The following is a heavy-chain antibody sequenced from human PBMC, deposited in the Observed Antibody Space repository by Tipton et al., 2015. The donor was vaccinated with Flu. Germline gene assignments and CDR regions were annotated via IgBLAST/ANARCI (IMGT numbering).Heavy chain of an antibody. D-gene: IGHD4-11*01. V-gene: IGHV5-51*01. Sequence: VQLVQSGAVVKKPGESLKISCKASGYTFTSYWIAWVRQMPGKGLEWMGVIYPGDSESRYSPPFQGQVSMSADKSINTASLQWSSLRASATAGYYGATTRADSNYSDWGQGTLVTVSS. J-gene: IGHJ4*02. CDR2: IYPGDSES. CDR1: GYTFTSYW. CDR3: ATTRADSNYSD.